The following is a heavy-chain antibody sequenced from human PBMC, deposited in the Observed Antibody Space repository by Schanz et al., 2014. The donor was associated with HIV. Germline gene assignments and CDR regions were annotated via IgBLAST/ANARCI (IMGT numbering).Heavy chain of an antibody. Sequence: VQLSESGGDLVRPGASLSLSCAASGFTFSSYGIHWVRPAPGKGLEWVAMISYDGSDKYYADSVKGRFTISRDNSKDMLCLQMDDVRGDETAIYYCAKEYGSGWGRYFYPMDVWCQGTTVIVS. CDR3: AKEYGSGWGRYFYPMDV. D-gene: IGHD2-15*01. CDR2: ISYDGSDK. J-gene: IGHJ6*02. V-gene: IGHV3-30*18. CDR1: GFTFSSYG.